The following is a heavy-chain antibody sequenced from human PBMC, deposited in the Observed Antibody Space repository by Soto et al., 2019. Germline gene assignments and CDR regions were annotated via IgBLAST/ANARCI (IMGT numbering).Heavy chain of an antibody. CDR1: GGTFSSYA. Sequence: QVQLVQSGAEVKKPGSSVKVSCKASGGTFSSYAISWVRQAPGQGLEWMGGIIPIFGTANYAQKFQGRVTITADKSTSTAYMELSSLRSEDTAVYYCARETWKLPYNWHDGVHFDYWGQGNLVTVSS. J-gene: IGHJ4*02. D-gene: IGHD1-20*01. CDR2: IIPIFGTA. CDR3: ARETWKLPYNWHDGVHFDY. V-gene: IGHV1-69*06.